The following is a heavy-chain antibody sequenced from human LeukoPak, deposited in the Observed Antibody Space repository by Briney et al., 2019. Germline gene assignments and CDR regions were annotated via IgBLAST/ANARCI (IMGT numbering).Heavy chain of an antibody. D-gene: IGHD3-10*01. J-gene: IGHJ5*02. CDR3: ARASMVRGVIAKGDWFDP. CDR2: INPNSGGT. Sequence: ASVKVSCKASGYTFTGYYMHWVRQAPGQGLEWMGWINPNSGGTNYAQKFQGWVTTTRDTSISTAYMELSRLRSDDTAVYYCARASMVRGVIAKGDWFDPWGQGTLVTVSS. V-gene: IGHV1-2*04. CDR1: GYTFTGYY.